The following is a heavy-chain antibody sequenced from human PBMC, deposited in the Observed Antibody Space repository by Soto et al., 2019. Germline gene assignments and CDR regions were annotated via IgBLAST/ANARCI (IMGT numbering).Heavy chain of an antibody. CDR2: IYWDDDK. Sequence: SGPTLVNPTQTLTLTCTFSGFSLSTSGVGVGWIRQPPGKALEWLALIYWDDDKRYSPSLKSRLTITKDTSKNQVVLTMTNMDPVDTATYYCAQVSVVAAINWFDPWGQGTLVTVSS. D-gene: IGHD2-15*01. CDR3: AQVSVVAAINWFDP. V-gene: IGHV2-5*02. J-gene: IGHJ5*02. CDR1: GFSLSTSGVG.